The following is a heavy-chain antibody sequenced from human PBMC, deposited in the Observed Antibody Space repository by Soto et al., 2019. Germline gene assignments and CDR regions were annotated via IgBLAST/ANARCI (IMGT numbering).Heavy chain of an antibody. CDR2: IIPIFRSA. CDR1: GGDFSNYG. D-gene: IGHD3-22*01. Sequence: QVQLVQSGAEVKKPGSSVKVSCKASGGDFSNYGISWVRQAPGQGLEWMGGIIPIFRSANYAQKFQGRVTIAADESTNTAYMQLTTLTSEDTAVYYCARDRSYDGVGYHYESAYWGQGTLVTVSS. CDR3: ARDRSYDGVGYHYESAY. V-gene: IGHV1-69*01. J-gene: IGHJ4*02.